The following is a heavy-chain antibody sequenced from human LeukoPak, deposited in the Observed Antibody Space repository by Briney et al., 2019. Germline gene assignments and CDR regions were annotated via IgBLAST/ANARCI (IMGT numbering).Heavy chain of an antibody. J-gene: IGHJ5*02. V-gene: IGHV1-18*04. CDR1: GYTFTSYD. Sequence: GASVKVSCKASGYTFTSYDISWVRQAPGQGLEWMGWISAYNGNTNYAQKLQGRVTMTTDTSTSTAYVELTSLRSDDTAVYHCARDRGSWFDPWGQGTLVTVSS. CDR2: ISAYNGNT. CDR3: ARDRGSWFDP. D-gene: IGHD3-10*01.